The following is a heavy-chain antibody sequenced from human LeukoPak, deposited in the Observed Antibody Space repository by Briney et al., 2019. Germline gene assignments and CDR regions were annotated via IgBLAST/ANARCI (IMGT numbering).Heavy chain of an antibody. CDR3: ARGRSRDGYVLDY. D-gene: IGHD5-24*01. CDR2: IIPIFGTA. CDR1: GGTFSSYA. Sequence: SVKVSCKASGGTFSSYAISWVRQAPGQGLEWMGRIIPIFGTANYAQKFQGRVTITTDESTSTAYMELSSLRSEDTAVYYCARGRSRDGYVLDYWGQGTLATVSS. V-gene: IGHV1-69*05. J-gene: IGHJ4*02.